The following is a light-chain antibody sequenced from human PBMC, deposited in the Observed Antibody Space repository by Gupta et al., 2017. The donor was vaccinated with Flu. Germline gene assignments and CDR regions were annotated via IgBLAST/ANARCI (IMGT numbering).Light chain of an antibody. CDR1: QSVSSN. CDR3: QQYNNWPLRT. CDR2: GAS. J-gene: IGKJ1*01. V-gene: IGKV3-15*01. Sequence: VTLSVSPGERATLSCRTSQSVSSNLAWYQQKPGQAPRLLIYGASTRATGIPARFSGSGSGTEFTLTISSLQSEDFAVYYCQQYNNWPLRTFGQGTKVEIK.